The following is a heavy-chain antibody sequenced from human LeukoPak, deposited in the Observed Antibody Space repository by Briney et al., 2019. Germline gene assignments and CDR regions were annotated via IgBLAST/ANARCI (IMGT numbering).Heavy chain of an antibody. CDR3: ARRSGSTGTTIDY. CDR1: GYSLTELS. D-gene: IGHD1-1*01. CDR2: FDPEDGET. Sequence: ASVKVSCKVSGYSLTELSMHRVRQAPGKGLEWMGGFDPEDGETIYAQKFQGRVTMTEDTSTDTAYMELSSLRSDDTAVYYCARRSGSTGTTIDYWGQGTLVTVSS. J-gene: IGHJ4*02. V-gene: IGHV1-24*01.